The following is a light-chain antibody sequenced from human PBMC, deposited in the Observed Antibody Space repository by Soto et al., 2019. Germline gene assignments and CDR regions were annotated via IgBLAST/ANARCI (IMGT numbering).Light chain of an antibody. CDR3: QQYNNWPLT. CDR2: DAS. V-gene: IGKV3-15*01. Sequence: EVVMTKSPVTLSAPPGEGVTLSCRASQSVYSNLAWYQQKPGQAPRLLIYDASARATDIPARFRGSGSGTDFALTVSRLQSEDFAVYYCQQYNNWPLTFGGGNKVEIK. J-gene: IGKJ4*01. CDR1: QSVYSN.